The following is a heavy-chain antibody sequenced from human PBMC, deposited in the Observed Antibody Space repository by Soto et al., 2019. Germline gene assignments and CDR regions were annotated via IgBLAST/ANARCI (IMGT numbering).Heavy chain of an antibody. CDR2: ISAYNGNT. J-gene: IGHJ4*02. V-gene: IGHV1-18*01. CDR1: GYIFVNYG. CDR3: ARDKDVFTGYYLDY. D-gene: IGHD3-9*01. Sequence: ASVKVSCKASGYIFVNYGISWVRQAPGQGLEWMGWISAYNGNTKYAQEFQGRVTMTRDTSTSTAYMELGSLRSDDTAVYYCARDKDVFTGYYLDYWGQGTLVTVS.